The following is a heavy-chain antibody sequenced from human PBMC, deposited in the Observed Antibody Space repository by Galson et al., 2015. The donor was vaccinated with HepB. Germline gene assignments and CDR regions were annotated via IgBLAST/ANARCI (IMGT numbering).Heavy chain of an antibody. D-gene: IGHD2-2*01. CDR3: ASRIVVVPAATYQYYYGMDV. J-gene: IGHJ6*02. CDR1: GGTFSSYA. Sequence: SVKVSCKASGGTFSSYAISWVRQAPGQGLEWMGGIIPIFGTANYAQKFQGRVTITADESTSTAYMELSSLRSEDTAVYYCASRIVVVPAATYQYYYGMDVWGQGTTVTVSS. CDR2: IIPIFGTA. V-gene: IGHV1-69*13.